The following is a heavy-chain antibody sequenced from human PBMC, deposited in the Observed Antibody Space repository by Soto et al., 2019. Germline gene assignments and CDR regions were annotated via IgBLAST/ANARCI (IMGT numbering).Heavy chain of an antibody. D-gene: IGHD4-17*01. CDR3: VRQGIDYLHGLVDV. Sequence: QVQLQQSGPRLVKPSETLSLTCTVSSGPDRSHNWGWIRRPPGRGLEWIGYVYYTGDTAYNPSLRGRVTISADPSTNDISSTLISVTAADPAVYYCVRQGIDYLHGLVDVWGQGTTVSVSS. CDR2: VYYTGDT. V-gene: IGHV4-59*08. CDR1: SGPDRSHN. J-gene: IGHJ6*02.